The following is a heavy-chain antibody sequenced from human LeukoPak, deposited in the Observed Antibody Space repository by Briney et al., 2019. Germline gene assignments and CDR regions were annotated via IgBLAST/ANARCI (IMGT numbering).Heavy chain of an antibody. V-gene: IGHV1-69*01. CDR1: GGTFSSYA. D-gene: IGHD3-10*01. CDR2: IIPIFGTA. CDR3: AREDGQTGYFDY. Sequence: ASVKVSYKASGGTFSSYAISWVRQAPGQGLEWMGGIIPIFGTANYAQKFQGRVTITADESTSTAYMELSSLRSEDTAVYYCAREDGQTGYFDYWGQGTLVTVSS. J-gene: IGHJ4*02.